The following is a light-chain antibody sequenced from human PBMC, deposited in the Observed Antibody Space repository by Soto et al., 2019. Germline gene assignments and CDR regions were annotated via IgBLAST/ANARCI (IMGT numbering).Light chain of an antibody. CDR2: AAS. V-gene: IGKV1-8*01. CDR1: QGISSY. Sequence: AIRMTQSPSSFSASTGDRVTITCRASQGISSYLAWYQQKPGKAPKLLIYAASTLQSGVPSRFSGSGSGTDFTLTISCLQSEDLATYYCQQYYSYPLITFGQGTRLEIK. J-gene: IGKJ5*01. CDR3: QQYYSYPLIT.